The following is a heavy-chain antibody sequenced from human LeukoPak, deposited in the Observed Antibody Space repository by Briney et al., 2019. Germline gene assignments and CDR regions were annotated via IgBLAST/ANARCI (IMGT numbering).Heavy chain of an antibody. J-gene: IGHJ4*02. CDR2: LTGSGDST. V-gene: IGHV3-23*01. D-gene: IGHD1-7*01. CDR1: GFTFSSYW. CDR3: AANGQSTNWHWNY. Sequence: GGSLRLSCAASGFTFSSYWLSWVRQAPGKGLEWVSALTGSGDSTYYADSVKGRFTISRDNSKNTLFLQMNGLRAEDTAVYYCAANGQSTNWHWNYWGQGTLVTVSS.